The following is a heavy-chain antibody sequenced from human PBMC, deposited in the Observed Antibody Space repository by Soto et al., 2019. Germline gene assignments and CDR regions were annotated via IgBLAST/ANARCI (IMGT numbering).Heavy chain of an antibody. CDR3: ARDTFSTPGVV. Sequence: QVQLVESGGGVVQPGRSLRLSCAASGFTFSSYGMHWVRQAPGKGLEWVAVIWYDGSNKYYADSVKGRFTISRDNSKNTLYLQMNSLRAEDTAVYYCARDTFSTPGVVWGQGTMVTVSS. D-gene: IGHD3-16*01. J-gene: IGHJ3*01. CDR1: GFTFSSYG. CDR2: IWYDGSNK. V-gene: IGHV3-33*01.